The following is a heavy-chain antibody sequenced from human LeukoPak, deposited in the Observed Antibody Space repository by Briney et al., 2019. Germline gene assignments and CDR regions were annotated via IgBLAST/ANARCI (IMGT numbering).Heavy chain of an antibody. CDR1: GGSINSYY. CDR2: IYTSGST. CDR3: AREAAAAAGRGFDY. V-gene: IGHV4-4*07. D-gene: IGHD6-13*01. J-gene: IGHJ4*02. Sequence: SETLSLTCTVSGGSINSYYWSWIRQPAGKGLEWIGRIYTSGSTIYNPSLKSRVAMSVDTSKNQFSLNLTSVTAADTAVYYCAREAAAAAGRGFDYWGQGTLVTVSS.